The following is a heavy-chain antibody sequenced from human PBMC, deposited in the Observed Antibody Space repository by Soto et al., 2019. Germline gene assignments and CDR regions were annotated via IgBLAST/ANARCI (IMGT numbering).Heavy chain of an antibody. CDR3: ARDRIVGATPFPSLFDY. V-gene: IGHV1-69*13. J-gene: IGHJ4*02. D-gene: IGHD1-26*01. Sequence: SVKVSCKASGGTFSSYAISWVRQAPGQGLEWMGGIIPIFGTANYAQKFQGRVTITADESTSTAYMELSSLRSEDTAVYYCARDRIVGATPFPSLFDYWGQGTLVTVTS. CDR1: GGTFSSYA. CDR2: IIPIFGTA.